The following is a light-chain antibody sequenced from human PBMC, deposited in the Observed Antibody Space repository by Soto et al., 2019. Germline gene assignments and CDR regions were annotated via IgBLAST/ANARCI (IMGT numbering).Light chain of an antibody. V-gene: IGKV1-39*01. J-gene: IGKJ1*01. Sequence: IQLTQSPSSLSASAGDRVTITCRASQNINDYLNWIQLKPGKAPKLLIYAASSLQSGVPSRFSGSGSGTDFTLTISSLQPEDFATYYCQQSHTTPWTFGQGTKVDNK. CDR2: AAS. CDR1: QNINDY. CDR3: QQSHTTPWT.